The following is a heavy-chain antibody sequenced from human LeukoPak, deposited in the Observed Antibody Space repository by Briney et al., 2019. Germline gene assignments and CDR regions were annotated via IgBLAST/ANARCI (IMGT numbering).Heavy chain of an antibody. J-gene: IGHJ6*03. CDR2: IYTSGST. CDR1: GGSISSYY. CDR3: ARVRYYYYMDV. V-gene: IGHV4-4*09. D-gene: IGHD4-17*01. Sequence: SETLSLTCTVSGGSISSYYWSWIRQPPGKGLEWIGYIYTSGSTNYNPSLTSRVTISVDTSKNQFSLKMSSVTAADTAVYYCARVRYYYYMDVWGKGTTVTVSS.